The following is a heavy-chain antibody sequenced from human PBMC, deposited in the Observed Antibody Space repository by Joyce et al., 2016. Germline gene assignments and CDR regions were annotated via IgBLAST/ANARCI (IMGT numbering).Heavy chain of an antibody. CDR2: GYYTGNT. Sequence: QLQLQESGPGLVKPSETLSLTCTVSDDSISSSSYYWVWIRQPPGKGLEWIGGGYYTGNTFYNSSLKSRVTISIDTSKKQFSLKVRFVTAADTAVYYCARERDGYIFDYWGQGALVTVSS. CDR3: ARERDGYIFDY. V-gene: IGHV4-39*07. D-gene: IGHD5-24*01. J-gene: IGHJ4*02. CDR1: DDSISSSSYY.